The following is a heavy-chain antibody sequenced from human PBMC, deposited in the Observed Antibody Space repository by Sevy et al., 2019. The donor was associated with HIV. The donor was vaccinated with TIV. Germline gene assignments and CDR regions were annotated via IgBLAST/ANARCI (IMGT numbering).Heavy chain of an antibody. D-gene: IGHD6-19*01. V-gene: IGHV3-33*01. CDR2: IWYDGSNK. CDR1: GFTFSTYG. Sequence: EGSLRLSCVASGFTFSTYGMHWVRQAPGKGLEWVAVIWYDGSNKEYVDSVKGRFTISRDNSKDTLYLQMNSLRAEDTAVYYCAREIIAVAGIGYYFDHWGQGTLVTVSS. CDR3: AREIIAVAGIGYYFDH. J-gene: IGHJ4*02.